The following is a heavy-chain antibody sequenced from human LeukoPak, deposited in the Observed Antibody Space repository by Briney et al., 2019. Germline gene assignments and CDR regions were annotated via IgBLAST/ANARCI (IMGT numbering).Heavy chain of an antibody. CDR2: IYYSGST. J-gene: IGHJ4*02. Sequence: PSETLSLTCTVSGGSISSHYWSWIRQPPGKGLEWIGYIYYSGSTNYNPSLKSRVTISVDTSKNQFFLKLSSVTAADTAVYYCARAYSSSWYFQYFDYWGQGTLVTVSS. CDR1: GGSISSHY. CDR3: ARAYSSSWYFQYFDY. D-gene: IGHD6-13*01. V-gene: IGHV4-59*11.